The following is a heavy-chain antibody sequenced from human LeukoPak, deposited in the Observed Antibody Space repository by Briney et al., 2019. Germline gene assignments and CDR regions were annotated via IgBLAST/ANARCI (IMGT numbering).Heavy chain of an antibody. J-gene: IGHJ4*02. V-gene: IGHV4-59*08. CDR2: IYNSGST. CDR3: ARHIVGQQLVYFDY. Sequence: SETLSLTCTVYGGSISSYYWSWIRQPHGKGLEWIGYIYNSGSTNYNPSLTSRVTISVDTSKNQFSLKLSSVTAADTAVYYCARHIVGQQLVYFDYWGQGTLVTVSS. CDR1: GGSISSYY. D-gene: IGHD6-13*01.